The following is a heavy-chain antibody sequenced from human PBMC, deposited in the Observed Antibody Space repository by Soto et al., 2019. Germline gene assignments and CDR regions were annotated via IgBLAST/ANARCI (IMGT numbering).Heavy chain of an antibody. CDR1: GYNFTTYG. D-gene: IGHD6-13*01. Sequence: QVHLVQSGGELKKPGASVKVSCKAAGYNFTTYGISWVRQAPGQGLEWMGWISGDSVNTKSAPKLQDRITMTTDTSAGTAYMELRRLRSDDTAGYFCAREVQQQAQETYYYFYGMDIWGQGTTVTVSS. CDR2: ISGDSVNT. CDR3: AREVQQQAQETYYYFYGMDI. J-gene: IGHJ6*01. V-gene: IGHV1-18*01.